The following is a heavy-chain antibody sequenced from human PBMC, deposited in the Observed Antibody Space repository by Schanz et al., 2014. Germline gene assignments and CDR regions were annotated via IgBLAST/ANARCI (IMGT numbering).Heavy chain of an antibody. V-gene: IGHV3-23*01. CDR2: IVGGGGRT. D-gene: IGHD3-3*01. Sequence: EVQLLESGGGLVQPGGSLRISCAASGFTFSGYAMSWVRQAPGKGLEWVSSIVGGGGRTYYADSVKGRFTISRDNSKNTLYLQMNSLRVEDTAVYYCARQPGRITVSGVVSSWFDPWGQGTLVTVSS. CDR3: ARQPGRITVSGVVSSWFDP. CDR1: GFTFSGYA. J-gene: IGHJ5*02.